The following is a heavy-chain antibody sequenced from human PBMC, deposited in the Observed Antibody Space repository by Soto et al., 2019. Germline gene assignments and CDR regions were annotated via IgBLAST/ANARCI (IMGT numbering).Heavy chain of an antibody. CDR1: GASLSDNY. Sequence: SETLSLTCAVYGASLSDNYWSWIRQPPGKGLEWIGEINHSGNSNYNPSLKSRVSISVDTSKSRISLKLSSVTAADTAVYYCARGRGDLDYWGQGPLVTVSS. V-gene: IGHV4-34*01. CDR3: ARGRGDLDY. D-gene: IGHD3-10*01. CDR2: INHSGNS. J-gene: IGHJ4*02.